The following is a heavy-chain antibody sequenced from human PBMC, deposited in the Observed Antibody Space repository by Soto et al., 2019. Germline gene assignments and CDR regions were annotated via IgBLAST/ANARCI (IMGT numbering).Heavy chain of an antibody. CDR3: ARERYDFWSGSPNWFDP. V-gene: IGHV3-48*03. CDR2: ISSSGSTI. D-gene: IGHD3-3*01. J-gene: IGHJ5*02. Sequence: EVQLVESGGGLVQPGGSLRLSCAASGFTFSSYEMNWVRQAPGKGLEWVSYISSSGSTIYYADSVKGRFTISRDNAKNSLYLQMNSLRAEDTAVYYCARERYDFWSGSPNWFDPWGQGTLVTVS. CDR1: GFTFSSYE.